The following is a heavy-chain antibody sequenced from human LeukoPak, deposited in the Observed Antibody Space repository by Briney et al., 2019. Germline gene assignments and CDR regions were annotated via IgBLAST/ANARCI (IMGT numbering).Heavy chain of an antibody. Sequence: ALVKVSCKASGYTFTSYGIGWVRQAPGQRLECMGWISAYNGNTNYAQKLQGRVTMTTDTSTSTAYMELRSLRSDDTAVYYCARDGSAGIMITFGGVANSDYWGQGTLVTVSS. CDR2: ISAYNGNT. CDR3: ARDGSAGIMITFGGVANSDY. CDR1: GYTFTSYG. J-gene: IGHJ4*02. V-gene: IGHV1-18*01. D-gene: IGHD3-16*01.